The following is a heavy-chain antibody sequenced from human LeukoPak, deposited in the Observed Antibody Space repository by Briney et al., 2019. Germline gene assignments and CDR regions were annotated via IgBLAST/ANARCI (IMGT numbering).Heavy chain of an antibody. D-gene: IGHD3-3*01. CDR1: GFTFTIFG. J-gene: IGHJ3*02. CDR2: IDARSGIT. Sequence: GGSLRLSCAASGFTFTIFGFNWVRQAPGKVPEWVSYIDARSGITYYADSVQGRFTISRDNAQESVFLQMNSLRADDTAVYYCARTYDFGRGPPGDAFDNWGPGALVTVSS. CDR3: ARTYDFGRGPPGDAFDN. V-gene: IGHV3-48*01.